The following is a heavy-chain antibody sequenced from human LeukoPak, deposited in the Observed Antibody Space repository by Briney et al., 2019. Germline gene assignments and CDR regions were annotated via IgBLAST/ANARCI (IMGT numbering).Heavy chain of an antibody. CDR1: GFTFSSYG. Sequence: GRSLRLSCAASGFTFSSYGMHWVRQAPGKGLEWVAVIWYDGSNKYYADSVKGRFTISRDNSKNTLYLQMNSLRAEDTAVYYCAKGALIYGDYDYFDYWGQGTLVTVSS. V-gene: IGHV3-33*06. J-gene: IGHJ4*02. CDR3: AKGALIYGDYDYFDY. CDR2: IWYDGSNK. D-gene: IGHD4-17*01.